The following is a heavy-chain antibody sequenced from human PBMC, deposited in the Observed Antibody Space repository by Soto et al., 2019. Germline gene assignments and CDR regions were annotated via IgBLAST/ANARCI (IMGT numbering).Heavy chain of an antibody. V-gene: IGHV3-11*05. J-gene: IGHJ4*02. CDR1: GFTFSDHY. CDR3: ARLRLTGYFDY. Sequence: QVQLVESGGGLVKPGGSLRLSCVASGFTFSDHYMTWIRQAPGKGLEWLSYVSTSSSYTNYADSVKGRFTISRDNAMNSLYLQVNSLRAEDTAVYYCARLRLTGYFDYWGQGTLVTVSS. CDR2: VSTSSSYT.